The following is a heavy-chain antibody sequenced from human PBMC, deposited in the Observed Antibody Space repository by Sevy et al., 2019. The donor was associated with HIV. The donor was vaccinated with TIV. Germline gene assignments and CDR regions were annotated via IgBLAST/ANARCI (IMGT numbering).Heavy chain of an antibody. Sequence: GGSPRLSCVGSGFTFRNFGVHWLRQAPGKGLEWLSVVSYDGSSKYYVDSVKGRFIVSRDNSKNTLYLQMNSLRTEDTAVYYCARGGSGDYYYYGVDVWGPGTTVTVSS. V-gene: IGHV3-30*03. D-gene: IGHD3-10*01. CDR1: GFTFRNFG. CDR3: ARGGSGDYYYYGVDV. CDR2: VSYDGSSK. J-gene: IGHJ6*02.